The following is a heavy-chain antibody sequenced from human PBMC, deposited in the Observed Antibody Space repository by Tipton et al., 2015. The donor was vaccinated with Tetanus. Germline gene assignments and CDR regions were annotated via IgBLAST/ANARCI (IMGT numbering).Heavy chain of an antibody. Sequence: QSGPEVKKPGASVKVSCKASGYTFTSYAMNWVRQAPGQGLEWMGWINTNTGNPTYAQGFTGRFVFSLDTSVSTAYLQISSLKAEDTAVYYRARDQVVAATYNWFDPWGQGTLVTVSS. V-gene: IGHV7-4-1*02. CDR1: GYTFTSYA. CDR3: ARDQVVAATYNWFDP. CDR2: INTNTGNP. J-gene: IGHJ5*02. D-gene: IGHD2-15*01.